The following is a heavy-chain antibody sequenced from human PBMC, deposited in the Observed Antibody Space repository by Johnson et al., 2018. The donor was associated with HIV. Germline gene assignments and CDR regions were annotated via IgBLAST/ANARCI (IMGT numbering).Heavy chain of an antibody. CDR1: GFTVSTKY. J-gene: IGHJ3*02. CDR3: AREEEWELTLVGVGAFDI. D-gene: IGHD1-26*01. Sequence: VQLVESGGGLVQPGGSQRLSCAASGFTVSTKYMTWVRQAPGKGLECVSVIYSGGSTYYADSVKGRFTISRDNSKNTLYLQMNSLRAEDTAVYYCAREEEWELTLVGVGAFDIWGQGTMVTVSS. V-gene: IGHV3-66*01. CDR2: IYSGGST.